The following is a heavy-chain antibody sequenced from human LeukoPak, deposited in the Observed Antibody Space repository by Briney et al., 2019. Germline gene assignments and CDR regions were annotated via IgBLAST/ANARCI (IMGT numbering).Heavy chain of an antibody. CDR3: ARDRYYDTSGHFYY. CDR1: GFTFSSFD. V-gene: IGHV3-21*01. CDR2: ISSLGTYT. D-gene: IGHD3-22*01. Sequence: GGSLRLSCAASGFTFSSFDMNWVRQAPGKGLEWVSSISSLGTYTYYADSLKGRFTTSRDNAKNSLYLQINSLTAEDTAIYYCARDRYYDTSGHFYYWGQGTLVTVSS. J-gene: IGHJ4*02.